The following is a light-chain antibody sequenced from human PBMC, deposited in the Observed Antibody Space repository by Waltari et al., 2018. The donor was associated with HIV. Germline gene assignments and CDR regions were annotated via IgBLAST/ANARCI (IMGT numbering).Light chain of an antibody. J-gene: IGLJ3*02. V-gene: IGLV3-10*01. Sequence: SYELTQPPSVSVSPGQTAAIACSGDALPKNYVYWYQQKSGQAPVLVIYEDSRRPSGIPERFSGSSSGTMTTLTISGAQVEDEGDYYCQSRDSSGNPLFGGGTKLTVL. CDR2: EDS. CDR3: QSRDSSGNPL. CDR1: ALPKNY.